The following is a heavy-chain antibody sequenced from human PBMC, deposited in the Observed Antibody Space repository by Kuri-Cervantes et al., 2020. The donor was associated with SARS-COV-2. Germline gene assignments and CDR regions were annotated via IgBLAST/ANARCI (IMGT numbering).Heavy chain of an antibody. V-gene: IGHV3-74*01. CDR1: GFTFSSYW. CDR3: ARERWGAMVVLGDL. J-gene: IGHJ4*02. CDR2: INSDGSST. D-gene: IGHD3-22*01. Sequence: GESLKISCAASGFTFSSYWMHWVRQAPGKGLVWVSRINSDGSSTSYADSAKGRFTISRDNAKNTLYLQMNSLRAEDTAVYYCARERWGAMVVLGDLWGQGTLVTVSS.